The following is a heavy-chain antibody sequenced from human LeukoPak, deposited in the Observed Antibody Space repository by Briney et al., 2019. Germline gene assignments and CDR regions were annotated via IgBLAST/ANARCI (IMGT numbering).Heavy chain of an antibody. Sequence: GGSLRLSCAASGFTFSNAWMSWVRQAPGKGLEWVGRIKSKTDGGTTDYAAPVKGRFTISRDDSKNTLYLQMNSLKTEDTAVYYCTSLYYYDSSGYYYEGDYWGQGTPVTVSS. CDR1: GFTFSNAW. J-gene: IGHJ4*02. D-gene: IGHD3-22*01. V-gene: IGHV3-15*01. CDR3: TSLYYYDSSGYYYEGDY. CDR2: IKSKTDGGTT.